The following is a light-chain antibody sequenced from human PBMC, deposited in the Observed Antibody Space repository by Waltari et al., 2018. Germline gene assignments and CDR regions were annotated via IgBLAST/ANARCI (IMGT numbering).Light chain of an antibody. CDR2: LGS. J-gene: IGKJ2*01. V-gene: IGKV2-28*01. Sequence: DIVMTQSPLSLPVTPGEPASISCRPSPSLLHSNGYNYLDWYLQKPGQSPQLLIYLGSNRASGVPDRFSGSGSGTDFTLKISRVEAEDVGVYYCMQALQTPNTFGQGTKLEIK. CDR3: MQALQTPNT. CDR1: PSLLHSNGYNY.